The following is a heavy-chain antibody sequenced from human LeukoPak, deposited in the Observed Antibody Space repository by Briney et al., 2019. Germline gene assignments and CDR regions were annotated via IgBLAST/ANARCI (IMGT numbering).Heavy chain of an antibody. J-gene: IGHJ4*02. D-gene: IGHD5-24*01. Sequence: SETLSPTCTVSGGSISSSSYYWGWIRQPPGKGLEWIGSIYYSGSTYYNPSLKSRVTISVDTSKNQFSLKLSSVTAADTAVYYCARQGGYNLFASDPYYFDYWGQGTLVTVSS. CDR2: IYYSGST. CDR1: GGSISSSSYY. CDR3: ARQGGYNLFASDPYYFDY. V-gene: IGHV4-39*01.